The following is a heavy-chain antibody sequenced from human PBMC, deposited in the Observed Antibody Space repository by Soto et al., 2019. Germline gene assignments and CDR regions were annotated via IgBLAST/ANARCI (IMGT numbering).Heavy chain of an antibody. Sequence: SETLSLTCTVSGGSISSYYWSWIRQPPGKGLEWIGYIYYSGSTNYNPSLKSRVTISVDTSKNQFSLKLSSVTAADTAVYYCAGLNSSGWYVGPDSFDYRGQRTLVPVSS. V-gene: IGHV4-59*01. CDR2: IYYSGST. CDR1: GGSISSYY. J-gene: IGHJ4*02. CDR3: AGLNSSGWYVGPDSFDY. D-gene: IGHD6-19*01.